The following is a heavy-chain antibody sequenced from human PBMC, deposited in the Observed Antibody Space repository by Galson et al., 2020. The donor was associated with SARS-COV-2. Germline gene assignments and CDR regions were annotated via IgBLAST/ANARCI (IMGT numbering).Heavy chain of an antibody. D-gene: IGHD6-19*01. CDR2: IGASGAYT. J-gene: IGHJ4*02. V-gene: IGHV3-23*01. CDR3: AKDMGSAWYSPDH. CDR1: GFTFSDYD. Sequence: GGSLRLSCVASGFTFSDYDMTWVRQGPGKGLEWVSSIGASGAYTYYTDSVKGRFTISRDNFKDTLYLQMNSLRVEDTAMYYCAKDMGSAWYSPDHWGLGTLVNVSS.